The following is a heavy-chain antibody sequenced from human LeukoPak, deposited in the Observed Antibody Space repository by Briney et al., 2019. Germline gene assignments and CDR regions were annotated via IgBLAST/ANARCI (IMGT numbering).Heavy chain of an antibody. J-gene: IGHJ6*02. CDR3: ARDILSAYCGGDCYPLNGMDV. CDR2: IWYDGSNK. V-gene: IGHV3-33*01. D-gene: IGHD2-21*02. Sequence: GGSLRLTCAASGFTFSSYGMHWVRQAPGKGLEWVAVIWYDGSNKYYEDSVKGRFTISRDNSKTTLYLQMNSLRAEDTAVYYCARDILSAYCGGDCYPLNGMDVWGQGTTVTVSS. CDR1: GFTFSSYG.